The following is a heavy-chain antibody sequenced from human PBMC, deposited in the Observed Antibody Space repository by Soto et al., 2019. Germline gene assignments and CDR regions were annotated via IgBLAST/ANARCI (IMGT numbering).Heavy chain of an antibody. D-gene: IGHD3-10*01. Sequence: PTLVDGAETHTLTCTVSGFSLSNARMSVIWIRQPPGKALEWLARIFSNDEKSYSTSLKSRLTISKDTSKSQVVLTMTNMDPVDTATYYCARVPQGENYGYWYFDFWGRGILVTFSS. J-gene: IGHJ2*01. V-gene: IGHV2-26*01. CDR1: GFSLSNARMS. CDR3: ARVPQGENYGYWYFDF. CDR2: IFSNDEK.